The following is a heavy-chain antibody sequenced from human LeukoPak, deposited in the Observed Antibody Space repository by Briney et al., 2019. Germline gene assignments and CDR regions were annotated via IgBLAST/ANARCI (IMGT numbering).Heavy chain of an antibody. CDR2: ISGSGGST. CDR1: GFTFSSYG. D-gene: IGHD1-26*01. CDR3: ARNYYEPTYDYYFDC. Sequence: PGRSLRLSCAASGFTFSSYGMHWVRQAPGKGLEWVPAISGSGGSTYYADSVRGRFTISRDNSKNTLYLHMNSLRAEDTALYYCARNYYEPTYDYYFDCWGQGTLVTVSS. V-gene: IGHV3-23*01. J-gene: IGHJ4*02.